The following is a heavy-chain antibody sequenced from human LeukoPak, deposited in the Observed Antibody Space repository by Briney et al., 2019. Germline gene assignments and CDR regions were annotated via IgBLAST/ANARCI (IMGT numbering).Heavy chain of an antibody. J-gene: IGHJ3*02. Sequence: SETLSLTCTVSGGSISSSSLYWDWVRQPPGKGLEWIGTVYYSGSTYYNPSLKSRVTISVDTSKNQFSLKLSSVTAADTAVYYCARNASSLGAGAFDIWGQGTMVTVSS. D-gene: IGHD2-2*01. CDR1: GGSISSSSLY. V-gene: IGHV4-39*01. CDR2: VYYSGST. CDR3: ARNASSLGAGAFDI.